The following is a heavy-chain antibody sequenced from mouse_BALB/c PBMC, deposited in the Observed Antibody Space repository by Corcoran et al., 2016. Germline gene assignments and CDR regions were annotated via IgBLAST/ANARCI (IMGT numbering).Heavy chain of an antibody. V-gene: IGHV14-3*02. CDR2: IDPANGNT. J-gene: IGHJ1*01. Sequence: EVQLQQSGAELVKPGDSVKLSCTASGFNIKDTYMHWVKQRPEQGLEWIGRIDPANGNTKYDPKFQGKATITADTSSNTAYLQLSSLTSEDTAVYYCARVWDWYFDVWGAGTTVTVSS. CDR1: GFNIKDTY. CDR3: ARVWDWYFDV.